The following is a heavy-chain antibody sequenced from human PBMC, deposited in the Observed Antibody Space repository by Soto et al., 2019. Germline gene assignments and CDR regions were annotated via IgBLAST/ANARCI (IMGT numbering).Heavy chain of an antibody. CDR1: GYTFTSYA. Sequence: VASVKVSCKASGYTFTSYAMHWVRQAPGQRLEWMGWINAGNGNTKYSQKFQGRVTITRDTSASTAYMELSSLRSEDTAVYYCARDPGSGFYDWFDPWGQGTLVTVSS. D-gene: IGHD3-22*01. J-gene: IGHJ5*02. CDR2: INAGNGNT. CDR3: ARDPGSGFYDWFDP. V-gene: IGHV1-3*01.